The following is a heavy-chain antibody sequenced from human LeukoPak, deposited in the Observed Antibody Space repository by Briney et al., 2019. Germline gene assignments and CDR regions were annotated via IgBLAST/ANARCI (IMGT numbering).Heavy chain of an antibody. CDR1: GFTLSSFG. Sequence: PGGSLRLSCAASGFTLSSFGMHWVRQAPGKGLEWVAFIRFNGSNKYYTDSVKGRFTISRDNSKNTLSLQMNSLRREDTAVYYCARDLGMGTRVDFRGQGTLVTVSS. CDR2: IRFNGSNK. D-gene: IGHD5-24*01. V-gene: IGHV3-30*02. J-gene: IGHJ4*02. CDR3: ARDLGMGTRVDF.